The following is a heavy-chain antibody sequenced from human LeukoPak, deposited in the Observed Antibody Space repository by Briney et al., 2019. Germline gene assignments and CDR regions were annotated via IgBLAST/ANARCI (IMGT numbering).Heavy chain of an antibody. J-gene: IGHJ4*02. CDR3: AKGNWRYFDY. D-gene: IGHD1-1*01. V-gene: IGHV3-23*01. CDR2: ITGSGDYT. Sequence: GSLRLSCAASGFSFGSHPMNWVRQAPGKGLEWVSGITGSGDYTYYIDSVQGRFTISRDNSKNMLFLQMNSLRAEDTAVYYCAKGNWRYFDYWGQGTLVTVSS. CDR1: GFSFGSHP.